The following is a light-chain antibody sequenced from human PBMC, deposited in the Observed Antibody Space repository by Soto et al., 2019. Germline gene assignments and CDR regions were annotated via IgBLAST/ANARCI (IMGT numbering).Light chain of an antibody. CDR3: QKYNSAPWT. Sequence: DIQMTQSPSSLSAAVGDGVSITCRASQGISNYLSWYQQKPGKVPKLLIYAASTLQSGVPSRFSGSGSGTDFTLTISSLQPEDVATYYCQKYNSAPWTFGQGTRLEIK. V-gene: IGKV1-27*01. J-gene: IGKJ5*01. CDR1: QGISNY. CDR2: AAS.